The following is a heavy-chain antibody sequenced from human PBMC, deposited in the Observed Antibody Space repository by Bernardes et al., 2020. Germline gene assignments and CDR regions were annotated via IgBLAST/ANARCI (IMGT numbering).Heavy chain of an antibody. CDR1: GFTFSSYA. CDR2: ISYDGSNK. Sequence: SLRLSCAASGFTFSSYAMHWVRQAPGKGLEWVAVISYDGSNKYYADSVKGRFTISRDNSKNTLYLQMNSLRAEDTAVYYCARDLLEGVELWPLDYWGQGTLVTVSS. J-gene: IGHJ4*02. CDR3: ARDLLEGVELWPLDY. V-gene: IGHV3-30-3*01. D-gene: IGHD5-18*01.